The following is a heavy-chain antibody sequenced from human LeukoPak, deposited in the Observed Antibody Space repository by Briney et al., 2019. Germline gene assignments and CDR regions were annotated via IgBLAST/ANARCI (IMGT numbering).Heavy chain of an antibody. CDR2: IKSKTDGGTT. D-gene: IGHD3-10*01. CDR1: GFTFSNAW. CDR3: TTDVYGSGSYWVYGMDV. Sequence: GGSLRLSCAASGFTFSNAWMSWVRQAPGKGLEWVGRIKSKTDGGTTDYAAPVKGRFTISRDDSKNTLYLQMNSLKTEDTAVYYCTTDVYGSGSYWVYGMDVWGQGTTVTVSS. V-gene: IGHV3-15*01. J-gene: IGHJ6*02.